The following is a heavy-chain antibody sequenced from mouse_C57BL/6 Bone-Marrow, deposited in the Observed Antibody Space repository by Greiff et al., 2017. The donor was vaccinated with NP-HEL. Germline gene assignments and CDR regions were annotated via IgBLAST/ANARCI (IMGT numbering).Heavy chain of an antibody. CDR3: AMFYYDYDKGYYFDY. CDR2: INPNNGGT. CDR1: GYTFTDYN. Sequence: EVKLQESGPELVKPGASVKIPCKASGYTFTDYNMDWVKQSHGKSLEWIGDINPNNGGTIYNQKFKGKATLTVDKSSSTAYMELRSLTSEDTAVYYCAMFYYDYDKGYYFDYWGQGTTLTVSS. J-gene: IGHJ2*01. D-gene: IGHD2-4*01. V-gene: IGHV1-18*01.